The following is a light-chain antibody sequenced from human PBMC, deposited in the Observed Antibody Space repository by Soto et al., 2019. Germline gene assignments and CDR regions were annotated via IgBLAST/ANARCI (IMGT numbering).Light chain of an antibody. V-gene: IGLV2-23*01. CDR2: EDS. CDR3: CSYAGSSTSV. CDR1: SSDVGSYNL. J-gene: IGLJ3*02. Sequence: QSVLTQPASVSGSPGQSITISCTGTSSDVGSYNLVSWYQQHPGKAPKLMIYEDSKRPSGVSNRFSASKSGNTASLTISGLQAEDEADYYCCSYAGSSTSVFGGGTQLTVL.